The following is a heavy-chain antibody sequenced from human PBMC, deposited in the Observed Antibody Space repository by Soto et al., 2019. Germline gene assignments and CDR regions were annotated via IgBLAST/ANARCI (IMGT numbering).Heavy chain of an antibody. J-gene: IGHJ4*02. D-gene: IGHD1-7*01. Sequence: QEQLVESGGGVVQPGTSLRLSCAVPGGIFHGYGMHWVRQAPGKGLEWVAIIRFDGSNEEYADSVKGRFTISRDNSKNTWYLQMNTLGAEDTAVYYCARDGIGGTVFRGYLDYWVRGTVVTVSS. CDR1: GGIFHGYG. CDR3: ARDGIGGTVFRGYLDY. V-gene: IGHV3-33*01. CDR2: IRFDGSNE.